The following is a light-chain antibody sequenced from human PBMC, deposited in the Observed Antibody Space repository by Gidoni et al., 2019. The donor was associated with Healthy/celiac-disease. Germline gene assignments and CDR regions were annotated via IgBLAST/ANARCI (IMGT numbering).Light chain of an antibody. V-gene: IGKV1-39*01. Sequence: DIQMTQSPSSLSASVGDRVTITCRASQSISSYLNWYQQKPGKAPKLLLYAASSWHSGVPSRFSGSGSGTDFTLTISSLQSEDFATYYCQQSYSTPYTFGQGTKLEIK. CDR3: QQSYSTPYT. J-gene: IGKJ2*01. CDR1: QSISSY. CDR2: AAS.